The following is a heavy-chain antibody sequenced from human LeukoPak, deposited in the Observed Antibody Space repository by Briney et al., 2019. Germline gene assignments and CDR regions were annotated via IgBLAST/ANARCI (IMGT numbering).Heavy chain of an antibody. Sequence: PGGSLRLSCAASGFTFSSYSMNWVRQAPGKGLEWVSSISSSSYIYYADSVKGRFTISRDNAKNSLYLQMSSLRAEDTAVYYCARDAIAAAGSYFDYWGQGTLVTVSS. D-gene: IGHD6-13*01. CDR1: GFTFSSYS. J-gene: IGHJ4*02. CDR3: ARDAIAAAGSYFDY. CDR2: ISSSSYI. V-gene: IGHV3-21*01.